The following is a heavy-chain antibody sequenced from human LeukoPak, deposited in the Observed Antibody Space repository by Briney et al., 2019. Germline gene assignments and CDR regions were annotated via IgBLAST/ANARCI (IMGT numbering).Heavy chain of an antibody. CDR3: TRSPDIDILTGYSRYYFDY. V-gene: IGHV5-51*01. D-gene: IGHD3-9*01. Sequence: GESLKISCKGAGYSFTSYWIGWVRQLPGKSLEWMGVIYPGDSHTRYSPSFQGQGTISADKSISTAYLQWNSLNASDTAIYYCTRSPDIDILTGYSRYYFDYWGQGTLVTVSS. CDR2: IYPGDSHT. J-gene: IGHJ4*02. CDR1: GYSFTSYW.